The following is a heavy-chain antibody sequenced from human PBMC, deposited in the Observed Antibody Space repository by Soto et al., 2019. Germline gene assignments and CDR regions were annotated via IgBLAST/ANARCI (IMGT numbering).Heavy chain of an antibody. V-gene: IGHV1-46*04. D-gene: IGHD1-1*01. CDR3: ARDNSAANGVLDH. CDR2: INPSARSA. CDR1: GGTVSTLA. Sequence: QVQLVQSGTEVKKPGSSVKVSCKASGGTVSTLAVSWVRQAPGQGLEWVGMINPSARSASYAQKLRGRLTMDRDTSTTTVYMELSRLTFEDTAVYFCARDNSAANGVLDHWGQGTLVTVSS. J-gene: IGHJ4*02.